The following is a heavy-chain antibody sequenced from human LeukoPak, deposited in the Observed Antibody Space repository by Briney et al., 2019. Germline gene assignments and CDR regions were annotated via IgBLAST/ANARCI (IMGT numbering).Heavy chain of an antibody. CDR3: ARDPGNGDYFDY. J-gene: IGHJ4*02. CDR1: GFTFSRYN. Sequence: QAGGPLRLSCAASGFTFSRYNMNWVRQAPGKGLECVSYFSSSGSTINYADSVKGRFTISRDNAKNSLYLQMNSLTAEDTAVYYCARDPGNGDYFDYWGQGTLVTVSS. D-gene: IGHD2-8*01. V-gene: IGHV3-48*01. CDR2: FSSSGSTI.